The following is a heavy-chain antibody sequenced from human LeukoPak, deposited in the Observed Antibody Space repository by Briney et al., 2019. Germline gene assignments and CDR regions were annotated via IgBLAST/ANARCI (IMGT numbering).Heavy chain of an antibody. CDR3: AKDGKPEDIVVVPAAIPFDY. D-gene: IGHD2-2*01. J-gene: IGHJ4*02. V-gene: IGHV3-30*18. Sequence: GRSLRLSCAASGFTFSSYGMHWVRQAPGKGLEWVAVISYDGSNKYYADSVKGRFTISRDNSKNTLYLQMNSLRAEDTAVYYCAKDGKPEDIVVVPAAIPFDYWGQGTLVTVSS. CDR2: ISYDGSNK. CDR1: GFTFSSYG.